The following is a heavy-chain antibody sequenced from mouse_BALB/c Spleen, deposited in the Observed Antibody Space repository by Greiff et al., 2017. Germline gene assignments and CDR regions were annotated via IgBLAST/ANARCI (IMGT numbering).Heavy chain of an antibody. CDR1: GYSITSGYY. CDR2: ISYDGSN. D-gene: IGHD2-4*01. CDR3: ARGMITWAMDY. J-gene: IGHJ4*01. V-gene: IGHV3-6*02. Sequence: EVKLVESGPGLVKPSQSLSLTCSVTGYSITSGYYWNWIRQFPGNKLEWMGYISYDGSNNYNPSLKNRISITRDTSKNQFFLKLNSVTTEDTATYYCARGMITWAMDYWGQGTSVTVSS.